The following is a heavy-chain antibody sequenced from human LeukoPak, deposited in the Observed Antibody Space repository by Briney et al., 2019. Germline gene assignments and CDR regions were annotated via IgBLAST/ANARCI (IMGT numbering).Heavy chain of an antibody. J-gene: IGHJ4*02. CDR2: ISYDGSNK. D-gene: IGHD3-22*01. CDR1: GFSFSNYS. V-gene: IGHV3-30*03. CDR3: ARDYYDSSGYFDY. Sequence: PGGSLRLSCAASGFSFSNYSMNWVRQAPGKGLEWVAVISYDGSNKYYADSVKGRFTISRDNSKNTLYLQMNSLRAEDTAVYYCARDYYDSSGYFDYWGQGTLVTVSS.